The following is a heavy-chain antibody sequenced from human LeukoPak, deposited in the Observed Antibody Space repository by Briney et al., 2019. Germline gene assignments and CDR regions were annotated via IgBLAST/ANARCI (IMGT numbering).Heavy chain of an antibody. J-gene: IGHJ5*02. Sequence: SETLSLTCTVSGGSISSSSYYWGWIRQPPGKGLEWIGSIYYRGQTYYNPSLKSRVTISVDTSKSQFSLKLSSVTAADTAVYYCARVASRFNWLDPWGQETLVSVSS. CDR1: GGSISSSSYY. V-gene: IGHV4-39*07. CDR3: ARVASRFNWLDP. D-gene: IGHD5-12*01. CDR2: IYYRGQT.